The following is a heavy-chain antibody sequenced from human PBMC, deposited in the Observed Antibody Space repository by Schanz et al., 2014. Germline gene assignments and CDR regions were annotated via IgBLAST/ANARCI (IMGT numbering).Heavy chain of an antibody. V-gene: IGHV1-8*02. CDR3: TKGRTFGR. CDR2: MNPNSGNT. J-gene: IGHJ4*02. D-gene: IGHD3-16*01. Sequence: QVQLVQSGVEVKRPGASVKVSCKASGYTFTSYDINWVRQAPGQGLEWMGWMNPNSGNTGYAQRFQGRVTMTRNTSITTAYLELSSLRSGDTAVYYCTKGRTFGRWGQGTLVTVSS. CDR1: GYTFTSYD.